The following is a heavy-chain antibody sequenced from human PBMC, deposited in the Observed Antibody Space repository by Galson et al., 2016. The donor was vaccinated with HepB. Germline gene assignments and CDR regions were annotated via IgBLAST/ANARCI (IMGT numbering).Heavy chain of an antibody. CDR2: IYYNGRT. CDR1: GGSISTYY. D-gene: IGHD2-8*01. Sequence: SETLSLTCTVSGGSISTYYWSWIRQSPGKGLEWIAYIYYNGRTNYNPSLRSRVTMSVDTPKNQFSLKLTSVTAADTAVYYCARYGYCTNGVCYKGWDYWGQGSPVTVSS. J-gene: IGHJ4*02. V-gene: IGHV4-59*12. CDR3: ARYGYCTNGVCYKGWDY.